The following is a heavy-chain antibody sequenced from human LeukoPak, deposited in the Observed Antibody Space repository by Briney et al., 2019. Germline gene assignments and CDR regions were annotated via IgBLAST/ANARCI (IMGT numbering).Heavy chain of an antibody. V-gene: IGHV4-34*01. CDR3: ARGTYYYGSGRNYYMDV. CDR1: GGSFSGYY. D-gene: IGHD3-10*01. Sequence: PSETLSLTCAVYGGSFSGYYWSWIRQPPGKGLEWIGEINHSGSINSNPSLKSRVTISADTSKNQFSLKLSSVTAADTAVYYCARGTYYYGSGRNYYMDVWGKGTTVTVSS. J-gene: IGHJ6*03. CDR2: INHSGSI.